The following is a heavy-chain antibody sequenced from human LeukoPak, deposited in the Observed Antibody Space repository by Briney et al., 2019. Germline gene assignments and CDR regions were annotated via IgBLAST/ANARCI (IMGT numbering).Heavy chain of an antibody. V-gene: IGHV4-34*01. Sequence: SETLSLTCTVSGGSISSYYWSWIRQPPGKGLEWIGEINHSGSTNYNPSLKSRVTISVDTSKNQFSLKLSSVTAADTAVYYCARRERTMVRGSAFDIWGQGTMVTVSS. CDR1: GGSISSYY. D-gene: IGHD3-10*01. CDR3: ARRERTMVRGSAFDI. CDR2: INHSGST. J-gene: IGHJ3*02.